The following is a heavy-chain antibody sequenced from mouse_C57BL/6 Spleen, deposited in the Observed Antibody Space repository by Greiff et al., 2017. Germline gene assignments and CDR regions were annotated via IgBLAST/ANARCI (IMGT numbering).Heavy chain of an antibody. V-gene: IGHV1-69*01. D-gene: IGHD1-1*01. Sequence: QVQLQQPGAELVMPGASVKLSCKASGYTFTSYWMHWVKQRPGQGLEWIGEIDPSDSYTNYNQKFKGKSTLTVDKSSSTAYMQLSSLTSEDSAVYYCARVDYYGCGCSSYFDDWGQGTTVTVSA. CDR1: GYTFTSYW. J-gene: IGHJ2*01. CDR3: ARVDYYGCGCSSYFDD. CDR2: IDPSDSYT.